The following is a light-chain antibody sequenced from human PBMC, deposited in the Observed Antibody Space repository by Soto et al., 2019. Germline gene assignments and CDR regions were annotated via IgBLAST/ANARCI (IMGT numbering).Light chain of an antibody. CDR2: DNY. CDR1: SSDVGGYKF. Sequence: QSALTQPASVSGSPGQSITISCTGTSSDVGGYKFVSWYQQHPGKAPKLMIYDNYKRPSGIPDRFSGSKSGASATLGITGLQTGDEADYYCGTWDSSLSGAVFGGGTKLTVL. CDR3: GTWDSSLSGAV. J-gene: IGLJ2*01. V-gene: IGLV1-51*01.